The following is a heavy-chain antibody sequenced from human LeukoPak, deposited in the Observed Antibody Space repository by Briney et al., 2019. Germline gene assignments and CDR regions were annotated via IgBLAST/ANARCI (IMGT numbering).Heavy chain of an antibody. CDR1: GGSNSGSSYN. Sequence: SETLSLTCTVSGGSNSGSSYNCVWIRQPPGKGLEWIGTIYYSGSTYYNPSLKSRVTVAVDTSKNQFSLKVRSVTAADTAVYYCARDRLDYTVGGDAFDIWGQGTMVTVSS. CDR2: IYYSGST. V-gene: IGHV4-39*07. J-gene: IGHJ3*02. CDR3: ARDRLDYTVGGDAFDI. D-gene: IGHD4-11*01.